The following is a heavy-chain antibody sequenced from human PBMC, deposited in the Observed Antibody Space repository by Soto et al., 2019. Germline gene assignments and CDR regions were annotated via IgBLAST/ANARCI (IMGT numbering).Heavy chain of an antibody. CDR1: GYTFTSYG. CDR2: ISAYNGNT. D-gene: IGHD6-6*01. V-gene: IGHV1-18*01. CDR3: AREGESSSSSWYYYYGMDV. Sequence: ASVKVSCKASGYTFTSYGISWVRQAPGQGLEWMGWISAYNGNTNYAQKLQGRVTMTTDTSTSTAYMELRSLRSDDTAVYYCAREGESSSSSWYYYYGMDVWGQGTTVTVSS. J-gene: IGHJ6*02.